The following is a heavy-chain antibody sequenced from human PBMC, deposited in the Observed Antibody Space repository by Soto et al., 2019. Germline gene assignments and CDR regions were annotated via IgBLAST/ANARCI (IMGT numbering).Heavy chain of an antibody. Sequence: QVQLVESGGGLVKPGGSLRLSCAASGFTFSDYYMSWIRQAPGKGLEWVSYISSSGSTIYYADSVKGRFTISRDNAKNSLYLQINSLRAEDPAVYYFARARKTYYDILTGYYNVGAFDIWGQGTMVTFSS. CDR3: ARARKTYYDILTGYYNVGAFDI. J-gene: IGHJ3*02. CDR2: ISSSGSTI. V-gene: IGHV3-11*01. CDR1: GFTFSDYY. D-gene: IGHD3-9*01.